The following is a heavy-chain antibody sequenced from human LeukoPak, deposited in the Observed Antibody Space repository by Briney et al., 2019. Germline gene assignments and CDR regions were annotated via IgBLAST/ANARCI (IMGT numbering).Heavy chain of an antibody. V-gene: IGHV4-31*03. CDR2: IYYSGST. CDR1: GGSISSGGYY. Sequence: PSETLPLTCTVSGGSISSGGYYWSWIRQHPGKGLEWIGYIYYSGSTYYNPSLKSRVTISVDTSKNQFSLKLSSVTAADTAVYYCARGSPRWLPHDYWGQGTLVTVSS. J-gene: IGHJ4*02. D-gene: IGHD3-22*01. CDR3: ARGSPRWLPHDY.